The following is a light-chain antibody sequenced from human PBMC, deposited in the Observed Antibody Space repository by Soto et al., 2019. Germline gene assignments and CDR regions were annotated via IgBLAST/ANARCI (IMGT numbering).Light chain of an antibody. CDR2: GAS. CDR1: LTVNTN. V-gene: IGKV3-15*01. Sequence: ERVMTQSPATRSVSPGERATLSCRASLTVNTNLAWYQQKPGQGPRLLIYGASTRATGIPARFSGSGSGTEFTLTISNLQSEDFAVYYCQQYNNWPYTFGQGTKVDIK. J-gene: IGKJ2*01. CDR3: QQYNNWPYT.